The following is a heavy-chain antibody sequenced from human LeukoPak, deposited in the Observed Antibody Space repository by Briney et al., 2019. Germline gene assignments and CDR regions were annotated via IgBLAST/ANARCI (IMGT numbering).Heavy chain of an antibody. CDR1: GYTFTSYD. CDR2: MNPNSGNT. J-gene: IGHJ4*02. D-gene: IGHD2-15*01. V-gene: IGHV1-8*01. CDR3: ARDNADGTDIVVVVAADY. Sequence: GASVKVSCKASGYTFTSYDINWVRQATGQGLEWMGWMNPNSGNTGYAQKFQGRVTMTRNTSIGTAYMELSSLRSDDTAVYYCARDNADGTDIVVVVAADYWGQGTLVTVSS.